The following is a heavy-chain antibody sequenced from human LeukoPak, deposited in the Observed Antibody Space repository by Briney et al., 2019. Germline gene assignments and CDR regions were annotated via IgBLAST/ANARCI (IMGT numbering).Heavy chain of an antibody. CDR3: ARGRPATI. J-gene: IGHJ4*02. Sequence: SQTLSLTCAVYGESFSGSYWSWIRQSPGKGLEWIGEINQSGVTNGNPSLTSRVSISVDTSKNQFSLRLSSVTAADTAVYFCARGRPATIWGQGALVTVSS. CDR1: GESFSGSY. V-gene: IGHV4-34*01. CDR2: INQSGVT. D-gene: IGHD2-2*01.